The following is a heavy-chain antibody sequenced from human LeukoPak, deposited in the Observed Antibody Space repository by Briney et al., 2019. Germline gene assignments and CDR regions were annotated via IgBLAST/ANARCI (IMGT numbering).Heavy chain of an antibody. J-gene: IGHJ4*02. Sequence: SETLSLTCTVSGGSISSSNNYWGWIRQPPGKGLEWIASMYYSGSTFYNPSLKSRVTISVDTSKNQVSLRLSSVTAADTAVYYCASLRSLMTMAGLDSWGQGTLVTVSS. CDR1: GGSISSSNNY. D-gene: IGHD6-19*01. CDR2: MYYSGST. CDR3: ASLRSLMTMAGLDS. V-gene: IGHV4-39*01.